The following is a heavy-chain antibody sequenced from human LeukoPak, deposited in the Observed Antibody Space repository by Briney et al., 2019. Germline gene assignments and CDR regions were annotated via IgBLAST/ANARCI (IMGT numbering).Heavy chain of an antibody. J-gene: IGHJ3*02. V-gene: IGHV3-11*01. D-gene: IGHD3-22*01. CDR3: ARLYDRDAFDI. Sequence: GGPLRLSCAASGFTFSDYYRSSIRQAPGRGLERVSDISSSCSTIYYADSVKGRFTISRDNAKSSLYLQMNSLRAEDTAVYYCARLYDRDAFDIWGQGTMVTVSS. CDR2: ISSSCSTI. CDR1: GFTFSDYY.